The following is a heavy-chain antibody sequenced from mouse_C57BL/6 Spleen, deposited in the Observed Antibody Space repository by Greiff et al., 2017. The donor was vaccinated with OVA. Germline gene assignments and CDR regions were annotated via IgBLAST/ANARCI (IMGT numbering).Heavy chain of an antibody. J-gene: IGHJ2*01. CDR3: TRRLRQYYFDY. CDR2: IRNKANNHAT. D-gene: IGHD1-1*01. CDR1: GFTFSDAW. Sequence: EVMLVESGGGLVQPGGSMKLSCAASGFTFSDAWMDWVRQSPEKGLEWVAEIRNKANNHATYYAESVKGRFTISRDDSKSSVYLQMNSLRAEDTGIYYCTRRLRQYYFDYWGQGTTLTVSS. V-gene: IGHV6-6*01.